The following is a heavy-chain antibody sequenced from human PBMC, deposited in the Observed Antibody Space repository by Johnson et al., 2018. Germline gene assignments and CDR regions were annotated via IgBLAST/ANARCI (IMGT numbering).Heavy chain of an antibody. V-gene: IGHV3-33*01. J-gene: IGHJ6*02. Sequence: VQLVETGGAVVQHGRSLRLSCAASGFTFSGYGMHWVRQAPGKGLEWVSVIWYDGSNKYYADSVKGRIIISRDNSRNTLDLQMNSLRAEDTAVYYCARGRRGSRNYYGMDVWGQGTTVTVSS. CDR3: ARGRRGSRNYYGMDV. CDR1: GFTFSGYG. CDR2: IWYDGSNK. D-gene: IGHD3-10*01.